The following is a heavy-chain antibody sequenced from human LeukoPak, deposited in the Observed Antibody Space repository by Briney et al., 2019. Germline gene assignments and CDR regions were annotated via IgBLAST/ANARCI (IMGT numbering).Heavy chain of an antibody. CDR1: GGSFSGYY. Sequence: SETLSLTCAVYGGSFSGYYWSWIRQPPGKGLEWIGEINHSGSTSYNPSLKSRVTISVDTSKNQFSLKLSSVTAADTAVYYCARGPIFHTAMATGIDYWGQGTLVTVSS. J-gene: IGHJ4*02. V-gene: IGHV4-34*01. D-gene: IGHD5-18*01. CDR3: ARGPIFHTAMATGIDY. CDR2: INHSGST.